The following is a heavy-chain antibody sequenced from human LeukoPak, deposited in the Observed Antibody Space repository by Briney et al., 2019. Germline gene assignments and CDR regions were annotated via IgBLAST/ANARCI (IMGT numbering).Heavy chain of an antibody. D-gene: IGHD1-1*01. CDR2: IIPIFGTA. CDR3: ARGRPTGTAAWDFDY. CDR1: GGTFSSYA. Sequence: SVKASCKASGGTFSSYAISWVRQAPGQGLEWMGGIIPIFGTANYAQKFQGRVTITADESTSTAYMELSSLRSEDTAVYYCARGRPTGTAAWDFDYWGQGTLVTVSS. J-gene: IGHJ4*02. V-gene: IGHV1-69*13.